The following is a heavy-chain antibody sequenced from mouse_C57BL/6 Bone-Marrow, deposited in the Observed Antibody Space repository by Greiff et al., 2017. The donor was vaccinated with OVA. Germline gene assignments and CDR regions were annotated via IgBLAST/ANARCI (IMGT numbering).Heavy chain of an antibody. CDR3: ARDGWGTY. CDR2: ISDGGSYT. V-gene: IGHV5-4*01. J-gene: IGHJ3*01. D-gene: IGHD2-3*01. CDR1: GFTFSSYA. Sequence: EVMLVESGGGLVKPGGSLKLSCAASGFTFSSYAMSWVRQTPEKRLEWVATISDGGSYTYYPDNVKGRFTISRDNAKNNLYLQMSHLKSEDTAMYYCARDGWGTYWGQGTLVTVSA.